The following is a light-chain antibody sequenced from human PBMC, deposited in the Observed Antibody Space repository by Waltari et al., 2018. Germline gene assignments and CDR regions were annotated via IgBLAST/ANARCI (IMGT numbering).Light chain of an antibody. CDR3: QHYGSSRT. J-gene: IGKJ1*01. V-gene: IGKV3-20*01. Sequence: EIVLTQSPGTLSLSPGERATLSCRASQSVSSSYLAWYQQKPGQAPRLIIYGTSSRATGIPDRFSGSGSGTDFTLTISRLEPEDFAVYYCQHYGSSRTFGQGTKVEIK. CDR1: QSVSSSY. CDR2: GTS.